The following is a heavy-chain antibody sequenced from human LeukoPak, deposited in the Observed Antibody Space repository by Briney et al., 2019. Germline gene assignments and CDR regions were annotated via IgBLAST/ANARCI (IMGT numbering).Heavy chain of an antibody. CDR1: GFTFSSYA. D-gene: IGHD3-16*01. CDR2: ISYDGSNK. J-gene: IGHJ4*02. CDR3: AKDKGGLDY. Sequence: PGGSLRLSCAASGFTFSSYAMHWVRQAPGKGLEWVAVISYDGSNKYYADFVKGRFTISRDNSKNTLYLQMNSLRAEDTAVYYCAKDKGGLDYWGQGTLVTVSS. V-gene: IGHV3-30*18.